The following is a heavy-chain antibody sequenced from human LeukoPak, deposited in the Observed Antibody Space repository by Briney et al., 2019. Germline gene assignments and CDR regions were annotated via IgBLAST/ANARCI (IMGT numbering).Heavy chain of an antibody. CDR3: ASEIVPATASDY. CDR1: GFTFSSYS. Sequence: GGSLRLSCAASGFTFSSYSMNWVRQAPGKGLEWVSSISSSSYIYYADSVKGRFTISRDNAKNSLYLQMNSLRAEDTAVYYCASEIVPATASDYWGQGTLVTVSS. CDR2: ISSSSYI. V-gene: IGHV3-21*01. D-gene: IGHD2-2*01. J-gene: IGHJ4*02.